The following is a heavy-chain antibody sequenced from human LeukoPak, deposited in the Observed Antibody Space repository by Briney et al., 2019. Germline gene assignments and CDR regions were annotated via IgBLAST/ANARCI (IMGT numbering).Heavy chain of an antibody. CDR1: GFTFSSSG. J-gene: IGHJ4*02. CDR3: ARGDVVVPAAIYY. Sequence: GGSLRLSCAASGFTFSSSGMTWVRQAPGKGLQWVSTIGSDGYIYYADSVKGRFTISRDNARKSLFLQMNSLRAEDTAVYYCARGDVVVPAAIYYWGQGTLVTVSS. D-gene: IGHD2-2*01. V-gene: IGHV3-21*04. CDR2: IGSDGYI.